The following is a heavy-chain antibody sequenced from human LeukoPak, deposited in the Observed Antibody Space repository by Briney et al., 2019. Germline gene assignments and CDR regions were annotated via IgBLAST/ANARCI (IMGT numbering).Heavy chain of an antibody. CDR1: GGTLSSYT. CDR2: IIPILAIA. J-gene: IGHJ4*02. D-gene: IGHD2-15*01. V-gene: IGHV1-69*02. CDR3: ARGYCSGGSCYSLDY. Sequence: SMKVSCKASGGTLSSYTISWVRQAPGQGLEWMGRIIPILAIANYAQKFQGRVTITADKSTSTAYMELSSLRSEDTAVYYCARGYCSGGSCYSLDYWGQGTLVTVSS.